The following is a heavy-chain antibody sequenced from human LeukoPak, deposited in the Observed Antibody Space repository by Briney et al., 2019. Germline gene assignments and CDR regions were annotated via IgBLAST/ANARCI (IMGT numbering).Heavy chain of an antibody. Sequence: PSETLSLTCAVYGGSFSGYYWSWIRQPPGKGLEWIGEINHSGSTNYNPSLKSRVTISVDTSKNQFSLKLSSVTAADTAVYYCARRHIVVVTAAYDYWGQGTLVTVSS. V-gene: IGHV4-34*01. J-gene: IGHJ4*02. CDR2: INHSGST. CDR3: ARRHIVVVTAAYDY. D-gene: IGHD2-21*02. CDR1: GGSFSGYY.